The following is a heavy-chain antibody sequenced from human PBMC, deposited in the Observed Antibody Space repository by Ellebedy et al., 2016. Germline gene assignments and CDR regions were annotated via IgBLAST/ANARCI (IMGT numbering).Heavy chain of an antibody. CDR3: ARDDKVGLDALDI. V-gene: IGHV6-1*01. J-gene: IGHJ3*02. CDR1: GDSVSSNIAA. CDR2: TYYKSKWYY. D-gene: IGHD5-12*01. Sequence: SQTLSLTCAISGDSVSSNIAAWNWIRQSPSGGLECLGRTYYKSKWYYEFAVSRKSRITINPDTSKNKFSLQLISVNPEDTAMYYCARDDKVGLDALDIWGQGTMVTVSS.